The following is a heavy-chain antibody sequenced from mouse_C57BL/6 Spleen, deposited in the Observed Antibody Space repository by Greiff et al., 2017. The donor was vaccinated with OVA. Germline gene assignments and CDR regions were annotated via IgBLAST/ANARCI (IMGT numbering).Heavy chain of an antibody. J-gene: IGHJ3*01. CDR2: ISDGGSYT. CDR3: ARDNYSNHGGFAY. CDR1: GFTFSSYA. Sequence: EVQRVESGGGLVKPGGSLKLSCAASGFTFSSYAMSWVRQTPEKRLEWVATISDGGSYTYYPDNVKGRFTISRDNAKNNLYLQMSHLKSEDTAMYYCARDNYSNHGGFAYWGQGTLVTVSA. D-gene: IGHD2-5*01. V-gene: IGHV5-4*01.